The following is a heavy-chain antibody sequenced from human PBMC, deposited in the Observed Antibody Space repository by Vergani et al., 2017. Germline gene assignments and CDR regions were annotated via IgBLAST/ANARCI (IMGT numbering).Heavy chain of an antibody. CDR2: ISWNSNSI. Sequence: VQLEESGGGVVQPGRSLRLSCAGSGFTLSSHAMHWVRQAPGKGLEWVSGISWNSNSIGYADSVKGRFTSPRDNAKNSLFLQMNSLRAEDTALYYCAKDLGTSSGGGWFDPWGQGTLVTVSS. D-gene: IGHD6-6*01. J-gene: IGHJ5*02. V-gene: IGHV3-9*01. CDR1: GFTLSSHA. CDR3: AKDLGTSSGGGWFDP.